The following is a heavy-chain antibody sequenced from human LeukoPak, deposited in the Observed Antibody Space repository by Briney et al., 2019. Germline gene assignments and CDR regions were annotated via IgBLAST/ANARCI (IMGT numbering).Heavy chain of an antibody. V-gene: IGHV3-21*01. CDR1: GFTFSSYS. Sequence: GRSLRLSCAASGFTFSSYSMNWVRQAPGKGLEWVSSISSSSYIYYADSVKGRFTISRDNAKNSLYLQMNSLRAEDTAVYYCARDTGYSYGYDYWGQGTLVTVSS. CDR2: ISSSSYI. D-gene: IGHD5-18*01. CDR3: ARDTGYSYGYDY. J-gene: IGHJ4*02.